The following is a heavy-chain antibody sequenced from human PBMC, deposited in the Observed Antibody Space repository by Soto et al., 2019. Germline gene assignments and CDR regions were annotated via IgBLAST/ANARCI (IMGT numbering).Heavy chain of an antibody. V-gene: IGHV3-74*01. Sequence: EVQLVESGGGLVQPGGSLRLSCEASGFTFSTFWMHWVRQAPGKGLVWVSRINSDGSSTNYADSVKGRVTISRDNAKNMLYLQMNSLRAEDTAVYYCARVFEYWGQGTLVTVSS. J-gene: IGHJ4*02. CDR3: ARVFEY. CDR1: GFTFSTFW. CDR2: INSDGSST.